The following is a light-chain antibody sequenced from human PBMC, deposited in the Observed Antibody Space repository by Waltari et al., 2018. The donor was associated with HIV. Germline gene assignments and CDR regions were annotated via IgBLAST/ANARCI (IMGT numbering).Light chain of an antibody. CDR3: ASWDDGLSGHV. J-gene: IGLJ1*01. CDR2: YDS. V-gene: IGLV3-1*01. CDR1: RLGEKY. Sequence: SYELTQPPSVSVSPGQTASITCSGDRLGEKYACWYKQKPGQSPVLVIYYDSRRPSGIPERFSGSNSGNTATLTISGTQAMDEAQYYCASWDDGLSGHVFGGGT.